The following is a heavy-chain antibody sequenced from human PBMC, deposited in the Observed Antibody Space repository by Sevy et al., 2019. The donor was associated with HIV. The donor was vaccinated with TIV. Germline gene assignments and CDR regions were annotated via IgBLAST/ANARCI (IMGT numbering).Heavy chain of an antibody. D-gene: IGHD5-12*01. CDR3: ARDLVRDDYGYGAFDY. CDR2: INPKTGAT. CDR1: GYTFSDYY. V-gene: IGHV1-2*02. J-gene: IGHJ4*02. Sequence: VKVSCKASGYTFSDYYLHWLRLAPGQGFEWMGWINPKTGATKYAQRFQGRVTLSRDTSITTAYMELSSLRSDDAALFYCARDLVRDDYGYGAFDYWGQGTLVTVSS.